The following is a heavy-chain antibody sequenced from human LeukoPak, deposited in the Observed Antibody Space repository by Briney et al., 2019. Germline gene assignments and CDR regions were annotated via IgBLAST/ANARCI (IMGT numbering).Heavy chain of an antibody. Sequence: GGSLRLSCAVSGFTSSAYYMSWIRQAPGKGLECVSYISSDSSYTNYADSVRGRFTISRDNAKNSLYLQMNSLRAEDTAVYYCVRGGPYGDYDAYWGQGTLVTVSS. D-gene: IGHD4-17*01. J-gene: IGHJ4*02. CDR1: GFTSSAYY. CDR2: ISSDSSYT. CDR3: VRGGPYGDYDAY. V-gene: IGHV3-11*06.